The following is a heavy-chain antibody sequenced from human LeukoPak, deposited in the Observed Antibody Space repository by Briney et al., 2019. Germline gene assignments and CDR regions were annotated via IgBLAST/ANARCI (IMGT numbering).Heavy chain of an antibody. V-gene: IGHV3-21*01. Sequence: GGSLRLSCAASGFTFSSYSMNWVRQAPGKGLEWVSSISSSSSYIYYADSVKGRFTISRDNAKNSLYLQMNSLRAEDTAVYYCARDLPEGCSSTSCYPNYYYYYMDVWGKGTTVTISS. J-gene: IGHJ6*03. CDR2: ISSSSSYI. D-gene: IGHD2-2*01. CDR3: ARDLPEGCSSTSCYPNYYYYYMDV. CDR1: GFTFSSYS.